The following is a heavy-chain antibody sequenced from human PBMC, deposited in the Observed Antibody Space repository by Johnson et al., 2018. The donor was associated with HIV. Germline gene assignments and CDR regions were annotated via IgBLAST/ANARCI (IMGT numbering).Heavy chain of an antibody. J-gene: IGHJ3*01. CDR1: GFTFSSYA. V-gene: IGHV3-30*04. Sequence: QVQLVESGGGVVQPGRSLRLSCAASGFTFSSYAMHWVRQAPGKGLEWVAVISYDGSNKYYADSVKGRFTISRDNSKNTLYLQMNSLRVEDAAVYYCAKDVGDGYNRWGGFDFWGQGTMVTVST. D-gene: IGHD5-24*01. CDR2: ISYDGSNK. CDR3: AKDVGDGYNRWGGFDF.